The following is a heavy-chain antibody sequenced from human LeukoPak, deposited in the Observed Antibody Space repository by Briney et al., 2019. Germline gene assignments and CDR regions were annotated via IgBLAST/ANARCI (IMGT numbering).Heavy chain of an antibody. CDR3: ASGITIFGVVAGDYYHMDV. V-gene: IGHV1-69*05. CDR1: GGTFSSYA. D-gene: IGHD3-3*01. CDR2: IIPIFGTA. J-gene: IGHJ6*03. Sequence: SVKVSCKASGGTFSSYAISWVRQAPGQGLEWMGGIIPIFGTANYAQKFQGRVTITTDESTSTAYMELSSLRSEDTAVYYCASGITIFGVVAGDYYHMDVWGKGTTVTVSS.